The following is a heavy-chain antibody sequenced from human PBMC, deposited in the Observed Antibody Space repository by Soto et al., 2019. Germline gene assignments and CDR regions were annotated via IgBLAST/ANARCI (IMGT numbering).Heavy chain of an antibody. CDR2: INPHGGST. J-gene: IGHJ5*02. V-gene: IGHV1-46*01. Sequence: QLVQSGGEVKQPGASVKVSCKAPRDTFTSYYINWVRQAPGQGLEWMGVINPHGGSTAYAQKFKGRVTSTRDTSARTVYLEVSSLASEDTAMYYCARSSGGNFGIIIEGTNWFAPWGPGTLVTVSS. CDR3: ARSSGGNFGIIIEGTNWFAP. D-gene: IGHD1-26*01. CDR1: RDTFTSYY.